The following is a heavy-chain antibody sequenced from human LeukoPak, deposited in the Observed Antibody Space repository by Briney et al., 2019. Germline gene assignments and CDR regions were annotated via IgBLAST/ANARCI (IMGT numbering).Heavy chain of an antibody. CDR3: ARAMITFGGVIGLMDV. J-gene: IGHJ6*03. D-gene: IGHD3-16*02. V-gene: IGHV3-21*01. Sequence: GGSLRLSCAASGFTFSSYSMNWVRQAPGKGLGWVSSISSSSSYIYYTDSVKGRFTISRDNAKNSLYLQMNSLRAEDTAVYYCARAMITFGGVIGLMDVWGKGTTVTVSS. CDR2: ISSSSSYI. CDR1: GFTFSSYS.